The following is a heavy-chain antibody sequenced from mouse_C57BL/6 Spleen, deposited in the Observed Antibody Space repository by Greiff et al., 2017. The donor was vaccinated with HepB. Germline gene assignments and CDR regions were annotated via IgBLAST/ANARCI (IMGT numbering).Heavy chain of an antibody. J-gene: IGHJ2*01. CDR2: IDPETGGT. Sequence: VQLQQSGAELVRPGASVTLSCKASGYTFTDYEMHWVKQTPVHGLEWIGAIDPETGGTAYNQKFKGKAILTAEKSSSTAYMELRSLTSEDSAVYYCTRCDDYDGRDYWGQGTTLTVSS. CDR3: TRCDDYDGRDY. D-gene: IGHD2-4*01. V-gene: IGHV1-15*01. CDR1: GYTFTDYE.